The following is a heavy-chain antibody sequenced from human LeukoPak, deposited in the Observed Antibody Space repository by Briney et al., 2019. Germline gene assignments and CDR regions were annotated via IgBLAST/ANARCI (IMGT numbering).Heavy chain of an antibody. CDR1: GGSISSYY. D-gene: IGHD1-26*01. V-gene: IGHV4-4*07. Sequence: MSSETLSLTGTGSGGSISSYYWSWHRQPAGKELEWIGRIYTSGSTNYNPSLKSRVTMSVDTSKNQFSLKLSSVTAADTAVYYCARYRGSWVGATGWFDPWGQGTLVTVSS. CDR2: IYTSGST. CDR3: ARYRGSWVGATGWFDP. J-gene: IGHJ5*02.